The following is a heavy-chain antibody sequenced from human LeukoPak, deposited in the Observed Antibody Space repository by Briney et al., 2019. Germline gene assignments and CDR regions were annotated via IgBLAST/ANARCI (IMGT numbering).Heavy chain of an antibody. CDR3: ARGLSSDYDFNWFDS. D-gene: IGHD3-3*01. CDR2: INTSGST. J-gene: IGHJ5*01. V-gene: IGHV4-4*07. Sequence: RTSETLSLTCTVSGGSISGQFWTWIRQPAGKGLEWIGRINTSGSTRYSPSLNSRVTMSVDTSKRQFSLNLRSVTAADTAVYYCARGLSSDYDFNWFDSWGRGTLVTVSS. CDR1: GGSISGQF.